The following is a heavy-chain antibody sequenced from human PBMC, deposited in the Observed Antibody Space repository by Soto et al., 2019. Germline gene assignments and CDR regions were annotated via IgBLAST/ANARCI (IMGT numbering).Heavy chain of an antibody. D-gene: IGHD2-2*01. Sequence: QVQLQQWGAGLLKPSETLSLTCAVYGGSFSGYYWSWIRQPPGKGLEWIGAINHSGSTNYNPSLKSRVTISVDTSKNQFSLKLSSVTAADTAVYYCARGRRIVVVPAALTYNWFDPWGQGTLVTVSS. J-gene: IGHJ5*02. V-gene: IGHV4-34*01. CDR1: GGSFSGYY. CDR2: INHSGST. CDR3: ARGRRIVVVPAALTYNWFDP.